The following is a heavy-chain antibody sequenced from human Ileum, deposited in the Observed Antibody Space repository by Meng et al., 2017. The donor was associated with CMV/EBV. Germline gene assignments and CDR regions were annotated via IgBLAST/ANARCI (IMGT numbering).Heavy chain of an antibody. CDR2: VSYNGFNK. V-gene: IGHV3-30*04. CDR1: GFTFISHA. J-gene: IGHJ4*02. CDR3: VRGGYGSGSQTIDY. D-gene: IGHD3-10*01. Sequence: ATGFTFISHAMHEARQTPGKGLEWVAFVSYNGFNKYYLESVKGRFTISRDNSKNAVYLQMSSVRVEDTAVYYCVRGGYGSGSQTIDYWGQGSLVTVSS.